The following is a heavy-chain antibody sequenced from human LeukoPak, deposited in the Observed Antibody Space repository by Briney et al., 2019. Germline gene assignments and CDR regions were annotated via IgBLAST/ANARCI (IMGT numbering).Heavy chain of an antibody. CDR2: ISDSGNT. CDR3: AKAPVTTCRGAYCYPFDY. Sequence: SGGSLRLSCAASGFTLSSYAMSWVRQAPGKGLEWVSAISDSGNTYHADSVKGRFPISRDSSKNTLFLQMNRLRPEDAAVYYCAKAPVTTCRGAYCYPFDYWGQGTLVTVSS. D-gene: IGHD2-21*01. J-gene: IGHJ4*02. CDR1: GFTLSSYA. V-gene: IGHV3-23*01.